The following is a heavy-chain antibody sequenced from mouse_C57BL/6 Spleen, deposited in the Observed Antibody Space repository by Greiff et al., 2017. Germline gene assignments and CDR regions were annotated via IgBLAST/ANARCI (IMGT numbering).Heavy chain of an antibody. CDR2: IYPGDGDT. V-gene: IGHV1-82*01. D-gene: IGHD1-1*01. CDR1: GYAFSSSW. J-gene: IGHJ3*01. CDR3: AREEVTTGFAY. Sequence: VQRVESGPELVKPGASVKISCKASGYAFSSSWMNWVKQRPGKGLEWIGRIYPGDGDTNYNGKFKGKATLTADKSSSTAYMQLSSLTSEDSAVYFGAREEVTTGFAYWGQGTLVTVSA.